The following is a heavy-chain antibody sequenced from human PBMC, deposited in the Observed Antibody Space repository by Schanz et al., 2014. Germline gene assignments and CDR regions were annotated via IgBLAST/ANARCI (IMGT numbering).Heavy chain of an antibody. V-gene: IGHV3-21*01. CDR3: ARDLEGYDGGGGGFDP. D-gene: IGHD2-21*01. J-gene: IGHJ5*02. Sequence: VQLLESGGGLVRPGGSLRLSCAASGFTFSNYAMSWVRQAPGKGLEWVSSISSSGSYIYYADSVKGRFSISRDNAKNSLFLQMNRLRAEDTALYYCARDLEGYDGGGGGFDPWGQGTLVTVSS. CDR1: GFTFSNYA. CDR2: ISSSGSYI.